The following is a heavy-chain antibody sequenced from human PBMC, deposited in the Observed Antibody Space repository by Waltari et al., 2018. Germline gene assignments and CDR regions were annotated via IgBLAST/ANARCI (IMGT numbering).Heavy chain of an antibody. Sequence: QVQLQESGPGLVKPSETLSLACAVSGGSIYTYYWTWIRQPPGKGLEWIGFVYYGGSNRSTNYSPSLKSRSTISLDTSKNQFSLNLSSVTAADTAVYYCAREGSLYSSTGGWIGPWGQGMLVTVSS. J-gene: IGHJ5*02. CDR3: AREGSLYSSTGGWIGP. D-gene: IGHD4-4*01. CDR2: VYYGGSNRST. V-gene: IGHV4-59*01. CDR1: GGSIYTYY.